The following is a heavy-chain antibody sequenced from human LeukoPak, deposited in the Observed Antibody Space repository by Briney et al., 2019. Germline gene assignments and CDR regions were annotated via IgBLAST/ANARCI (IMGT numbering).Heavy chain of an antibody. V-gene: IGHV1-69*05. D-gene: IGHD3-22*01. CDR2: IIPIFGTA. Sequence: SVKVSCKASGGTFSSYAISWVRQAPGQGLEWMGRIIPIFGTANYAQKFQGRVTITTDASTSTAYMELRSLRSEDTAVYYCARDSHYYDSSGYWFEHWGQGTLVTASS. CDR3: ARDSHYYDSSGYWFEH. CDR1: GGTFSSYA. J-gene: IGHJ1*01.